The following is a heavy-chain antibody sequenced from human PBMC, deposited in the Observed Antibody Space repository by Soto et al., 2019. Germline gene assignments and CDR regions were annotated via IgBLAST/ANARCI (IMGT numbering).Heavy chain of an antibody. J-gene: IGHJ5*02. CDR1: GGSFSGYY. Sequence: QVQLQQWGAGLLKPSETLSLTCAVYGGSFSGYYWSWIRQPPGKGLEWIGEINHSGSTNYNPSLKSRVIISVDTSKNQFSLKLSSVTAADTAVYYCARRQRDYNWFDPWGQGTLVTVSS. CDR2: INHSGST. CDR3: ARRQRDYNWFDP. V-gene: IGHV4-34*01. D-gene: IGHD6-25*01.